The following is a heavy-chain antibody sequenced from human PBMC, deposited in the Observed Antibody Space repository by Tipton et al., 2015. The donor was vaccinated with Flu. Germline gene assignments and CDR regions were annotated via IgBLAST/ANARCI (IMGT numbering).Heavy chain of an antibody. J-gene: IGHJ3*02. D-gene: IGHD2-21*02. CDR2: IYHNENT. V-gene: IGHV4-31*03. CDR1: GFYINSGSYY. CDR3: ARDKSPYCGGGDCLHAFDI. Sequence: TLSLTCTVSGFYINSGSYYWTWIRQHPGKGLEWIGYIYHNENTYHNPSLRSRVTMSVDTSKNQFSLNLNSVTAADTAVYYCARDKSPYCGGGDCLHAFDIWGQGTTVIVSS.